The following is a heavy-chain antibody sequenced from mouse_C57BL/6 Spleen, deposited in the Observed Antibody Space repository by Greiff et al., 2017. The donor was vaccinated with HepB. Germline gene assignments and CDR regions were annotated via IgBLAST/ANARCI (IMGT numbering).Heavy chain of an antibody. Sequence: QVHVKQSGAELVKPGASVKISCKASGYAFSSHWMNWVKQRPGKGLEWIGQIYPGDGDTNYNGKFKGKATLTADKSSSTAYMQLSSLTSEDSAVYFCARPDYYGSVYYAMDYWGQGTSVTVSS. CDR1: GYAFSSHW. V-gene: IGHV1-80*01. J-gene: IGHJ4*01. D-gene: IGHD1-1*01. CDR2: IYPGDGDT. CDR3: ARPDYYGSVYYAMDY.